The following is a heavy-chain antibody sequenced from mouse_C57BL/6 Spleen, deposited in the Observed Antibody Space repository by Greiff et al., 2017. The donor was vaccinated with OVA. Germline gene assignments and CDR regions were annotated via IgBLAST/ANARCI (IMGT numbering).Heavy chain of an antibody. Sequence: QVQLQQSDAELVKPGASVKISCKVSGYTFTDHTIHWMKQRPEQGLEWIGYIYPRDGSTKYNEKFKGKATLTADKSSSTAYMQLNSLTSEDSAVYFCARCPNYYGSTYAMDYWGQGTSVTVSS. CDR2: IYPRDGST. V-gene: IGHV1-78*01. CDR3: ARCPNYYGSTYAMDY. J-gene: IGHJ4*01. CDR1: GYTFTDHT. D-gene: IGHD1-1*01.